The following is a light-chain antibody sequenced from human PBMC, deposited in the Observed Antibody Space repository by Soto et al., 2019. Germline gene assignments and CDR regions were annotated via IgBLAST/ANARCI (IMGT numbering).Light chain of an antibody. CDR3: SLYTSSSTPVV. V-gene: IGLV2-18*01. CDR1: SSDVGSYNR. J-gene: IGLJ2*01. Sequence: QSALTQPPSVPGSPGQSVTISCTGTSSDVGSYNRVSWYQQPPGTAPKLMIYEVSNRPSGVPDRFSGSKSGNTASLTISGLQAEDEADYYCSLYTSSSTPVVFGGGTQLTVL. CDR2: EVS.